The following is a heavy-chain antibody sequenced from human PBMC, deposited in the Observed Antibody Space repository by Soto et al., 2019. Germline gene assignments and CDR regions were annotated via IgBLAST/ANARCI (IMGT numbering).Heavy chain of an antibody. CDR1: GDTFTGYY. V-gene: IGHV1-2*04. D-gene: IGHD3-3*01. J-gene: IGHJ3*02. CDR2: INPNSGGT. Sequence: GASVKVSCKASGDTFTGYYMHWVRQAPGQGLEWMGWINPNSGGTNYAQKFQGWVTMTRDTSISTAYMELSRLRSDDTAVYYCARASSITIFGVVIKNDAFDIWGQGTMVTVSS. CDR3: ARASSITIFGVVIKNDAFDI.